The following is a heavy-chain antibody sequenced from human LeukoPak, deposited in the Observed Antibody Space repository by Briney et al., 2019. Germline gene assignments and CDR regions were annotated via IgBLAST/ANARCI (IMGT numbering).Heavy chain of an antibody. D-gene: IGHD3-10*01. CDR3: ATLPVLWFGELSDY. CDR2: FDPADNGT. V-gene: IGHV1-24*01. CDR1: GYTLTELS. Sequence: ASVKVSCKVSGYTLTELSMHWVRQAPGKGLEWMGGFDPADNGTIYAQKFQGRVTMTEDTSTDTAYMELSSLRSEDTAVYYCATLPVLWFGELSDYWGQGTLVTVSS. J-gene: IGHJ4*02.